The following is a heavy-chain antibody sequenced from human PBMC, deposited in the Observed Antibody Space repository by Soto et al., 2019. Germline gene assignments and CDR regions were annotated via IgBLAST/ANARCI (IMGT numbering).Heavy chain of an antibody. J-gene: IGHJ6*02. D-gene: IGHD3-22*01. Sequence: QVQLVQSGAEVKKPGASVKVSCKASGYTFTSYDINWVRQATGQGLEWMGWMNPNSGNTGYAQKFQGRVTMTRNTSISTAYMELSSLRSDDTAVYYCARGIVVVIPSDYYYYGMDVWGQGTTVTVSS. CDR2: MNPNSGNT. CDR3: ARGIVVVIPSDYYYYGMDV. CDR1: GYTFTSYD. V-gene: IGHV1-8*01.